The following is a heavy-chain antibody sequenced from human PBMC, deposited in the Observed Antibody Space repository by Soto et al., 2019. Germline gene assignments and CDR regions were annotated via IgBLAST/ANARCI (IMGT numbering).Heavy chain of an antibody. CDR2: IIPIFGTA. D-gene: IGHD5-18*01. V-gene: IGHV1-69*01. Sequence: QVQLVQSGAEVKKPGSSVKVSCKASGGTFSSYAISWVRQAPGQGLEWMGGIIPIFGTANYAQKFQGRVTITADESMSTAYMELSSLRSEDTAVYYCARDHVYRGYSYGPGFYYYYGMDVWGQGTTVTVSS. CDR3: ARDHVYRGYSYGPGFYYYYGMDV. J-gene: IGHJ6*02. CDR1: GGTFSSYA.